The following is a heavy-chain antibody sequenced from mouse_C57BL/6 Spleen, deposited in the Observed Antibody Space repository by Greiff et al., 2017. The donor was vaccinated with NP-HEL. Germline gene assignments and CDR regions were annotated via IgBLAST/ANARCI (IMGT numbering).Heavy chain of an antibody. CDR2: IRSKSNNYAT. Sequence: DVQLQESGGGLVQPKGSLKLSCAASGFSFNTYAMNWVRQAPGKGLEWVARIRSKSNNYATYYADSVKDRFTISRDDSESMLYLQMNNLKTEDTAMYYCVREYYGSPYFDYWGQGTTLTVSS. J-gene: IGHJ2*01. CDR3: VREYYGSPYFDY. D-gene: IGHD1-1*01. V-gene: IGHV10-1*01. CDR1: GFSFNTYA.